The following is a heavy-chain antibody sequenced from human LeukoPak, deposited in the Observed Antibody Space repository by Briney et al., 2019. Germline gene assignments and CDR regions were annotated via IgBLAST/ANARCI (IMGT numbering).Heavy chain of an antibody. D-gene: IGHD2-15*01. Sequence: SETLSLTCTVSGGSMSSYYWSWIRQPPGKGPEWIGNIYYSGTTSYNPSLKGRVTISMDTSNNHFSLKLRSVTAGDTAVYYCARGWPDYYSMDIWGPGTTVTVSS. J-gene: IGHJ6*02. CDR1: GGSMSSYY. CDR3: ARGWPDYYSMDI. CDR2: IYYSGTT. V-gene: IGHV4-59*01.